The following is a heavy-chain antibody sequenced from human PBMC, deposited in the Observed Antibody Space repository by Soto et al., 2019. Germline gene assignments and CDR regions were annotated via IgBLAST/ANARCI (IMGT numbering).Heavy chain of an antibody. CDR3: AREVTDGLYEAPAMGH. CDR1: GFTFSSYW. J-gene: IGHJ1*01. V-gene: IGHV3-7*01. D-gene: IGHD5-12*01. Sequence: EVQLVESGGGLVQPGGSLRLSCAASGFTFSSYWMSWVRQAPGKGLEWVANIKQDGSEKYYVDSVKGRFTISRDNAKNSLYLQMNSLRAEDTAVYYCAREVTDGLYEAPAMGHWGQGTLVTVSS. CDR2: IKQDGSEK.